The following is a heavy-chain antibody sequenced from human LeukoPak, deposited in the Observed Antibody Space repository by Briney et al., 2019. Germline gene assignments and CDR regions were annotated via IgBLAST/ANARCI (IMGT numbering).Heavy chain of an antibody. D-gene: IGHD3-22*01. Sequence: PSETLSLTCTVSGGSISSYYWSWIRQPPGKGLEWIGYIYYSGSTNYNPSLKSRVTISVDTSKNQFSLKLSSVTAADTAVYYCARVLNYYDSSGYYDDYYYYYYYMDVWGKGTTVTVSS. CDR2: IYYSGST. J-gene: IGHJ6*03. CDR1: GGSISSYY. CDR3: ARVLNYYDSSGYYDDYYYYYYYMDV. V-gene: IGHV4-59*01.